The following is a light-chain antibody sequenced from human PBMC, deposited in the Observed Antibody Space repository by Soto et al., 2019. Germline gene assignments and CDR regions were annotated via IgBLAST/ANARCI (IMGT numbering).Light chain of an antibody. CDR3: QQYGVTPQNT. J-gene: IGKJ4*01. V-gene: IGKV3-20*01. Sequence: EIVLTQSPGTLSLSPGERATLSCRASQIVRSTYLAWFQQKPVQAPRLLIYGASTRATGIPDRFSGSGSGTDFTLTISGLEPEDFALYYCQQYGVTPQNTFGGGTKVEV. CDR2: GAS. CDR1: QIVRSTY.